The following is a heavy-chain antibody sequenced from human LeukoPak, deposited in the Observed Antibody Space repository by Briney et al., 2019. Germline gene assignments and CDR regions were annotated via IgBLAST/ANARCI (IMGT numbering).Heavy chain of an antibody. V-gene: IGHV1-18*01. CDR3: ERDQFLLAVAGTGDDY. CDR1: GYTFTGYG. Sequence: ASVKVSCKASGYTFTGYGISWVRQARGQGLEWMGWIVVYNGSTNYAQKLQDRVTMTTDTSTSTAYMELRSLRPDDTAVYYCERDQFLLAVAGTGDDYWGQGTLVTVSP. J-gene: IGHJ4*02. D-gene: IGHD6-19*01. CDR2: IVVYNGST.